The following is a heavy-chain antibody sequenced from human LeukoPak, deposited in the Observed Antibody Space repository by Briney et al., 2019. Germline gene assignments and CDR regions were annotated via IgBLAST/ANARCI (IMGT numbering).Heavy chain of an antibody. V-gene: IGHV4-34*01. D-gene: IGHD6-19*01. CDR2: INHSGYT. CDR1: GVPFSNYY. CDR3: TRAVAGHPD. Sequence: PSETLSLTCAASGVPFSNYYWSWVRQSPSQGLEWIGEINHSGYTNYNPSLKSRVTMSIDTSKNQFSLKLTSVTAADAGVYYCTRAVAGHPDRGQGTLVTVSS. J-gene: IGHJ4*02.